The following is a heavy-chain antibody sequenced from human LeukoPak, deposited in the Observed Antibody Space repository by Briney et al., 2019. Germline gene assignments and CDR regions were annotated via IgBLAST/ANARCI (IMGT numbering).Heavy chain of an antibody. V-gene: IGHV3-74*01. CDR3: GSLTVVARDH. D-gene: IGHD3-22*01. Sequence: GGSLRLSCAASGFSFSTHWMHWVRQAPGKGLVCVARINSDGSRTSYADSVKGRFTISRDNAKNTLYLEMISLRAEDTAVYYCGSLTVVARDHWGQGTLVTVSS. CDR2: INSDGSRT. J-gene: IGHJ4*02. CDR1: GFSFSTHW.